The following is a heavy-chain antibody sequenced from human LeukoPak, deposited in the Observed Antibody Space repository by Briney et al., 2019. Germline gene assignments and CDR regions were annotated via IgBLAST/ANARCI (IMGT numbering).Heavy chain of an antibody. CDR3: AREYSGYDGWFDP. D-gene: IGHD5-12*01. Sequence: PSQTLSLTCAVSGGSISSGGYSWSWIRQPPGKGLEWIGYIYHSGSTYYNPSLKSRVTISVDRSKNQFSLKVSSVTAADTAVYYCAREYSGYDGWFDPWGQGTLVTASS. J-gene: IGHJ5*02. CDR2: IYHSGST. CDR1: GGSISSGGYS. V-gene: IGHV4-30-2*01.